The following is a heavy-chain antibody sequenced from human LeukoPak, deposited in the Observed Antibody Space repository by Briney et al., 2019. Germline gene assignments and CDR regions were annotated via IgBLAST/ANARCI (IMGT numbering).Heavy chain of an antibody. Sequence: SETLSLICTVSGGSIISGANYWSWIRKRPARGLEWIGYIYYSGHTYHNPSLRSRVFLSVDTSKRQLSLKLTSVTAADTAVYYCARAPSVDWYKFQLWGQGTLVTVSS. J-gene: IGHJ1*01. CDR2: IYYSGHT. D-gene: IGHD1-14*01. CDR3: ARAPSVDWYKFQL. V-gene: IGHV4-31*03. CDR1: GGSIISGANY.